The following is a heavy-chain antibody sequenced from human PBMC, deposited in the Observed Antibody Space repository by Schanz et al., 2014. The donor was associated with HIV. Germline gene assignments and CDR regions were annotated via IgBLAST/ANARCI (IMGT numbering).Heavy chain of an antibody. Sequence: VQLVESGGGVVQPGRSLRLSCAASGFTFSSYWMHWVRQAPGKGLVWVSRINSDGSSTSHADAVKGRFTISRDNSKNTLYLQMNSLRAEDTAVYYCAKDQGYDFWSGYYNSYNMDVWGQGTTVTVSS. CDR2: INSDGSST. D-gene: IGHD3-3*01. CDR1: GFTFSSYW. V-gene: IGHV3-74*01. CDR3: AKDQGYDFWSGYYNSYNMDV. J-gene: IGHJ6*02.